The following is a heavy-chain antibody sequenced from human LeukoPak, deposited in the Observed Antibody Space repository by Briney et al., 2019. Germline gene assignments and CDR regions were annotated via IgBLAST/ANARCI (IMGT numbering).Heavy chain of an antibody. J-gene: IGHJ4*02. V-gene: IGHV1-69*05. CDR3: TREGASGWYWAFDY. Sequence: GASVKVSCKASGGTFSSYAISWVRQAPGQGLEWMGVIIPIFGTANYAQKLQGRVTITTDESTSTAYMELSSLRSEDTAVYYCTREGASGWYWAFDYWGQGTLVTVSS. D-gene: IGHD6-19*01. CDR2: IIPIFGTA. CDR1: GGTFSSYA.